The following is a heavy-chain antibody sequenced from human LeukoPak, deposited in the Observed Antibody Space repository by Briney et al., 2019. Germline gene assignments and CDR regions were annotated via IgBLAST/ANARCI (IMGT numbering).Heavy chain of an antibody. D-gene: IGHD1-26*01. V-gene: IGHV3-23*01. CDR1: GFTFSSYG. CDR2: ISGSGGST. Sequence: GGSLRLSCAASGFTFSSYGMHWVRQAPGKGLEWVSSISGSGGSTYYADSVKGRFTISRDNSKNTLYLQMNSLRAEDTAVFYCAKAQTGSYKSPVDCWGQGTLVTVSS. CDR3: AKAQTGSYKSPVDC. J-gene: IGHJ4*02.